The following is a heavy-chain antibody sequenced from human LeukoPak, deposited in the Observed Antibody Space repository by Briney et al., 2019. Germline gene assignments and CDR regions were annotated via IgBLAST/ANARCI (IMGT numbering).Heavy chain of an antibody. Sequence: GGSLRLSCAASGFTVSNNYMSWVRQAPGKGLEWVSVIHSGGTTNYAHSVQGRFTISRDNSKTTVYLHMNSLRAEDTAVYYCARDSDSGSGPFASWGQGTLVTVSS. CDR3: ARDSDSGSGPFAS. D-gene: IGHD5-12*01. CDR2: IHSGGTT. CDR1: GFTVSNNY. V-gene: IGHV3-53*01. J-gene: IGHJ5*02.